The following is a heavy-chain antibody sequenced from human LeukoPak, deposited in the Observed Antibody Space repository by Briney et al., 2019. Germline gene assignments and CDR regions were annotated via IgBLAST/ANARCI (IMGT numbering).Heavy chain of an antibody. CDR1: GFSLSTSGVG. V-gene: IGHV2-5*01. J-gene: IGHJ5*02. CDR2: IYWNDDK. Sequence: SGPTLVEPTQTLTLTCTFSGFSLSTSGVGVGWIRQPPGKALEWLALIYWNDDKRYSPSLKSRLTITKDTSKNQVVLTMTNMDPVDTATYYCAHRPDCSSTSRHNWFDPWGQGTLVTVSS. D-gene: IGHD2-2*01. CDR3: AHRPDCSSTSRHNWFDP.